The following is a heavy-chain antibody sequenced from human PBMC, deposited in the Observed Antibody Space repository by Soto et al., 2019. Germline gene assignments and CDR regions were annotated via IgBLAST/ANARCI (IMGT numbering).Heavy chain of an antibody. J-gene: IGHJ4*02. V-gene: IGHV4-39*01. D-gene: IGHD5-12*01. CDR1: GGSISSSSYY. CDR3: ARHREYSGYDSGYFDY. CDR2: IYYSGST. Sequence: SETLSLTCTVSGGSISSSSYYWGWIRQPPGKGLEWIGSIYYSGSTYYNPSLKSRVTISVDTSKNQFSLKLSSVTAADTAVYYCARHREYSGYDSGYFDYWGQGTLVTVSS.